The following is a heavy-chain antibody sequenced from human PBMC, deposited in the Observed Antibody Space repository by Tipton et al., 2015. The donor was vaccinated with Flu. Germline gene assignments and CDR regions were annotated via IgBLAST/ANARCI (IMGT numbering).Heavy chain of an antibody. CDR1: GFTFSSYS. CDR2: ISSSSSYI. CDR3: ARDSWAHVEMATIEDYYSYGMDV. J-gene: IGHJ6*02. V-gene: IGHV3-21*01. Sequence: AASGFTFSSYSMNWVRQAPGKGLEWVSSISSSSSYIYYADSVKGRFTISRDNAKNSLYLQMNSLRAEDTAVYYCARDSWAHVEMATIEDYYSYGMDVWGQGTPVPASS. D-gene: IGHD5-24*01.